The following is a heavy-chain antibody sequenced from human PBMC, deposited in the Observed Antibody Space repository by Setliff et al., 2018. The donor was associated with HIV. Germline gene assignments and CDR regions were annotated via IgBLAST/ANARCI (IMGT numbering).Heavy chain of an antibody. CDR1: GFTFSSYA. D-gene: IGHD6-6*01. CDR3: ARDPIKARPDYFDY. J-gene: IGHJ4*02. CDR2: TSFDEGIK. Sequence: SLKISCVASGFTFSSYAMHWVRQAPGKGLEWVAVTSFDEGIKFYADSVKGRFTISRDNSKNTLYLQMNSLRPEDTAIYYCARDPIKARPDYFDYWGQGTLVTVSS. V-gene: IGHV3-30*04.